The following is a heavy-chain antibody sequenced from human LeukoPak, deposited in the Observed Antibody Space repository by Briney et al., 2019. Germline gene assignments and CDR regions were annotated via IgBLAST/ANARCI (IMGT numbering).Heavy chain of an antibody. V-gene: IGHV4-38-2*02. CDR3: ARVPHTFGGVIVSNWFDP. CDR2: IYHSGST. D-gene: IGHD3-16*02. CDR1: GYSISSGYY. J-gene: IGHJ5*02. Sequence: SETLSLTCTVSGYSISSGYYWGWIRQPAGKGLEWIGSIYHSGSTYYNPSLKSRVTISVDTSKNQFSLKLSSVTAADTAVYYCARVPHTFGGVIVSNWFDPWGQGTLVTVSS.